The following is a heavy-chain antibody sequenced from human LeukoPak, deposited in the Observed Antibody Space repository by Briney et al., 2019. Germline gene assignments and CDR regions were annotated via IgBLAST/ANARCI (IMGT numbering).Heavy chain of an antibody. CDR3: AGGYCSSTSCYVSDY. CDR2: IIPTFGTA. D-gene: IGHD2-2*01. J-gene: IGHJ4*02. CDR1: GGTFSSYA. V-gene: IGHV1-69*06. Sequence: GASVKVSCKASGGTFSSYAFSWVRQAPGQGLEWMGGIIPTFGTANYAQKFQGRVTITADKSTSTAYMELSSLRSEDTAVYYCAGGYCSSTSCYVSDYWGQGTLVTVSS.